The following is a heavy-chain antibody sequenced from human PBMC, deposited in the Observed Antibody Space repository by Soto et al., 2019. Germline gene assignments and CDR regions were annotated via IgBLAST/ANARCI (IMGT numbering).Heavy chain of an antibody. CDR2: LSNNGAST. CDR1: GFIFSSYA. D-gene: IGHD6-19*01. Sequence: EVQLLESGGGLVQPGGSLRLSCAASGFIFSSYAMSWVRQAPGKGLEWVSTLSNNGASTYYADSVKGRFTISRDNSKDTLDLHMYSLRAEDTAVYYCAKATLARYSSGWIPEGPSTFDMWGQGTMVTVSS. V-gene: IGHV3-23*01. CDR3: AKATLARYSSGWIPEGPSTFDM. J-gene: IGHJ3*02.